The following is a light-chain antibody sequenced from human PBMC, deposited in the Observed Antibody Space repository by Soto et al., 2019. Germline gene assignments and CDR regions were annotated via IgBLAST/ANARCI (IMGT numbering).Light chain of an antibody. CDR1: STDIESYNF. J-gene: IGLJ3*02. CDR2: EVA. Sequence: QSVLTQPASVSGSPGQSITIPCIGSSTDIESYNFVSWYQIHPGKAPKLIIFEVANRPSDVSLRFSGSKSGSTASLTISSLQAEDEADYHCCSYAPGGTLVFGGGTKVTVL. CDR3: CSYAPGGTLV. V-gene: IGLV2-23*02.